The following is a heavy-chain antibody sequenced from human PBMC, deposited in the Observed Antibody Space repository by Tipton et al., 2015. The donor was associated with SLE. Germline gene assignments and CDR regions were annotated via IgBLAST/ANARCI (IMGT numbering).Heavy chain of an antibody. D-gene: IGHD7-27*01. CDR3: AKGNNWGSHYYYYMDV. Sequence: TLSLTCTVSGGSISSGGYYWSWIRQHPGKGLEWIGYIYYSGSTYYNPSPKSRVTISVDTSKNQFSLKLSPVTAADTAVYYCAKGNNWGSHYYYYMDVWGKGTTVTVSS. J-gene: IGHJ6*03. CDR1: GGSISSGGYY. V-gene: IGHV4-31*03. CDR2: IYYSGST.